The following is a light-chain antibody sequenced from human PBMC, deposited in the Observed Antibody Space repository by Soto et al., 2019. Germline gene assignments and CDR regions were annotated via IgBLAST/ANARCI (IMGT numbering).Light chain of an antibody. Sequence: EIVLTQSPGTLSLSSGERATLSCRASQSVSSSSLAWYQQKPGRAPRLLIFGTSTRATGIPDRFSGSGSGTDFTLTVSGLEPEDFAVYYCQQYGSSPWTFGQGTKVEIK. J-gene: IGKJ1*01. CDR3: QQYGSSPWT. CDR2: GTS. CDR1: QSVSSSS. V-gene: IGKV3-20*01.